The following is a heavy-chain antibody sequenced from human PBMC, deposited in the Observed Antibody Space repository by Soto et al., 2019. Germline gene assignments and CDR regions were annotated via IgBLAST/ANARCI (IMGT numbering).Heavy chain of an antibody. V-gene: IGHV1-8*01. J-gene: IGHJ2*01. D-gene: IGHD2-2*01. CDR1: GYNFVSYD. Sequence: QVHLEQSGTEVKSPGASVKVSCKASGYNFVSYDINWVRQAAGQGLEWMGWMNGDRDNTGCAQKCQGRLTMTKDTSRDTAYMELSGLTSEDTAVYYCARRTIAHWYFDLWGRGTLVTVSS. CDR3: ARRTIAHWYFDL. CDR2: MNGDRDNT.